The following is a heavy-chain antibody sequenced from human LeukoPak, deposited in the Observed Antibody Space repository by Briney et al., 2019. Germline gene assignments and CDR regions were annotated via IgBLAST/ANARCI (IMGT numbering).Heavy chain of an antibody. CDR1: GVSISSYY. Sequence: PSETLSLTCNVSGVSISSYYWSWIRLPAGKGLEWIGRIYSNGITNYNPSLQSRITMSVDTSKKELSLKLSSVTAADTAVYYCAGSPDFYYYYVPVWGKGTTVTVSS. CDR2: IYSNGIT. J-gene: IGHJ6*03. V-gene: IGHV4-4*07. CDR3: AGSPDFYYYYVPV.